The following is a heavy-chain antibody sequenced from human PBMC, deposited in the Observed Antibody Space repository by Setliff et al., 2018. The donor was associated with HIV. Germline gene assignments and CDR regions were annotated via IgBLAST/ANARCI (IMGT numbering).Heavy chain of an antibody. J-gene: IGHJ4*02. D-gene: IGHD3-10*01. CDR3: ATDRTQTGMNMVRGRLTDPARYPLDY. Sequence: ASVKVSCKASGYSFTDYYLHWVRQAPGQGLEWMAWISLYNDDTTLAPRFRGRVTLTTDTSTRTAYMELTSLTSDDTAVYYCATDRTQTGMNMVRGRLTDPARYPLDYWGQGTLVTVSS. CDR1: GYSFTDYY. V-gene: IGHV1-18*04. CDR2: ISLYNDDT.